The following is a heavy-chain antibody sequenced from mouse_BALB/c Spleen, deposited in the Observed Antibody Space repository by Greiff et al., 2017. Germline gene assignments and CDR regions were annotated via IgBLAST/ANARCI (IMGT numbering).Heavy chain of an antibody. CDR2: ILPGSGST. CDR3: TSGGLLAWFAY. CDR1: GYTFSSYW. Sequence: VQLQQSGAELMKPGASVKISCKATGYTFSSYWIEWVKQRPGHGLEWIGEILPGSGSTNYNEKFKGKATFTADTSSNTAYMQLSSLTSEDSAVYYCTSGGLLAWFAYWGQGTLVTVSA. V-gene: IGHV1-9*01. D-gene: IGHD2-3*01. J-gene: IGHJ3*01.